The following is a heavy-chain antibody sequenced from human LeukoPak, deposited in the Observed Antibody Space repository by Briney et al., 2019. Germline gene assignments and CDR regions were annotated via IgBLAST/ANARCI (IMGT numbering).Heavy chain of an antibody. D-gene: IGHD6-13*01. CDR1: GGTFSSYA. J-gene: IGHJ4*02. Sequence: ASVKVSCKASGGTFSSYAISWVRQAPGQGLEWMGGIIPIFGTANYAQKFQGRVTITADESTSTAYMELSSLRPEDTAVYYCARGGDIAAAGIDYWGQGTLVTVSS. V-gene: IGHV1-69*13. CDR2: IIPIFGTA. CDR3: ARGGDIAAAGIDY.